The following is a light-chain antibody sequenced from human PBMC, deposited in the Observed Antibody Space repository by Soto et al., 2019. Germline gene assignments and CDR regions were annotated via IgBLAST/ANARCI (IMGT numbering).Light chain of an antibody. CDR2: GNS. V-gene: IGLV1-40*01. Sequence: QPVLTQPPSVSEAPGQRVTISCTGSSSNIGAGYDVHWYQQLPGTAPKLLIYGNSNRPSGVPDRFSGSKSGTSASLAITGLQAEDEADYYCQSYDSSLRVVFGGGTKVTVL. CDR3: QSYDSSLRVV. CDR1: SSNIGAGYD. J-gene: IGLJ2*01.